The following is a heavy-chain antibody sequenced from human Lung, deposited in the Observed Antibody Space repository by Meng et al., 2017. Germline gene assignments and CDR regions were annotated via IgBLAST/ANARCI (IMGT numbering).Heavy chain of an antibody. Sequence: VQLQQWGAGLLKPSGPRSLTCVVSGWSFSDYYWSWIRQPPGKGLEWIGEINHSGSTNYNPSLESRATISVDTSQNNLSLKLSSVTAADSAVYYCARGPTTMAHDFDYWGQGTLVTVSS. V-gene: IGHV4-34*01. CDR3: ARGPTTMAHDFDY. CDR2: INHSGST. CDR1: GWSFSDYY. D-gene: IGHD4-11*01. J-gene: IGHJ4*02.